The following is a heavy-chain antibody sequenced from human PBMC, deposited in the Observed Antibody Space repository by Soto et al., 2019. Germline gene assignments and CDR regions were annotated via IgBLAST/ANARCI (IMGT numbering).Heavy chain of an antibody. Sequence: QVKLVQSGTEVKKPGASMKVSCKASGYSFATSGISWVRQAPGQGLEWMGWISAYNGNTNYDQKVQDRLIMTPGTSTRTAYLEWRSIRCDDNAVYYCARAGQDYDSRGYADWGQGTLVTVSS. D-gene: IGHD3-22*01. V-gene: IGHV1-18*01. J-gene: IGHJ4*02. CDR1: GYSFATSG. CDR2: ISAYNGNT. CDR3: ARAGQDYDSRGYAD.